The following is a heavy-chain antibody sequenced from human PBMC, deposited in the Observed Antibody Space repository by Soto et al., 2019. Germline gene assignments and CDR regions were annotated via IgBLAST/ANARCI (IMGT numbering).Heavy chain of an antibody. CDR2: IIPILGIA. CDR1: GGTFSSYT. J-gene: IGHJ4*02. CDR3: ARGAIQQAEPDQFYFDY. D-gene: IGHD1-1*01. Sequence: SVKVSCKASGGTFSSYTISWVRQAPGQGLEWMGRIIPILGIANYAQKFQGRVTITADKSTSTAYMELSSLRSEDTAVYYCARGAIQQAEPDQFYFDYWGQGTLVTVSS. V-gene: IGHV1-69*02.